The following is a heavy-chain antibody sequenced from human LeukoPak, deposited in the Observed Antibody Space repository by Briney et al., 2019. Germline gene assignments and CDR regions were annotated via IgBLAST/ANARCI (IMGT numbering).Heavy chain of an antibody. CDR3: ARAVTSTEGY. CDR1: GFTFSSYE. Sequence: GGSLRLSCAASGFTFSSYEMNWVRQAPGKGLEWVSYISSSGSTIYYADSVKGRFTISRDNAKNSLYLQMNSLRAEDTAVYYCARAVTSTEGYWGQGTLVTVSS. CDR2: ISSSGSTI. J-gene: IGHJ4*02. V-gene: IGHV3-48*03.